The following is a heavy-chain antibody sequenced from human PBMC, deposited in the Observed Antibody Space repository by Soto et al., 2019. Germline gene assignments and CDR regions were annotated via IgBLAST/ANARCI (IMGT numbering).Heavy chain of an antibody. V-gene: IGHV4-59*01. CDR3: ARDLGSGYDLAMDV. CDR1: GGSISGYY. CDR2: IYYSGST. D-gene: IGHD5-12*01. Sequence: SETLSLTCTVSGGSISGYYWIWIRQPPGKGLEWIGYIYYSGSTKYNPSLKSRVTISVDTSKNQFSLRLSSVTAADTAVYYCARDLGSGYDLAMDVWGQGTTVTVSS. J-gene: IGHJ6*02.